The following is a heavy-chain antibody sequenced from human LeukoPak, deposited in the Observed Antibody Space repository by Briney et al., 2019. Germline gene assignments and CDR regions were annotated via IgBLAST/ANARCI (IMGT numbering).Heavy chain of an antibody. V-gene: IGHV3-21*04. CDR2: IGSSSSYI. D-gene: IGHD4-17*01. CDR1: GFTFSSYS. CDR3: AKSMTTVTTLKYYYYMDV. Sequence: GGSLRLSCAASGFTFSSYSMNWVRQAPGKGLEWVSSIGSSSSYIYYADSVKGRFTISRDNAKNSLYLQMNSLRAEDTAVYYCAKSMTTVTTLKYYYYMDVWGKGTTVTVSS. J-gene: IGHJ6*03.